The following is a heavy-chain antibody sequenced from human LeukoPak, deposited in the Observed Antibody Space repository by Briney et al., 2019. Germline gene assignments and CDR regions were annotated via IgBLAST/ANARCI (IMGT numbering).Heavy chain of an antibody. V-gene: IGHV4-59*01. D-gene: IGHD3-3*01. CDR3: AREGYDFWSGHLPLDV. CDR1: GGSISSYY. Sequence: SETLSLTCTVSGGSISSYYWSWIRQPLGKGLEWIGYIYYSGSTNYNPSLKSRVTISVDTSKNQFSLKLSSVTAADTAVYYCAREGYDFWSGHLPLDVWGQGTTVTVSS. CDR2: IYYSGST. J-gene: IGHJ6*02.